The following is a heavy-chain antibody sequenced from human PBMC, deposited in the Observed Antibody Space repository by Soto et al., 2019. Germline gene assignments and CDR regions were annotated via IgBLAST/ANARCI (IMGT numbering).Heavy chain of an antibody. Sequence: SETLSLTCTVSGGSISSYAWNWVRKPPGKGLEWVGDIYYGVSTNYNPSLKSRVPISVDTSKNQFSLQMNSVTAADTAVYYCARGAFSFGVVIISVWFDLWGQGTLVTVSS. J-gene: IGHJ5*02. CDR1: GGSISSYA. D-gene: IGHD3-3*01. V-gene: IGHV4-59*01. CDR3: ARGAFSFGVVIISVWFDL. CDR2: IYYGVST.